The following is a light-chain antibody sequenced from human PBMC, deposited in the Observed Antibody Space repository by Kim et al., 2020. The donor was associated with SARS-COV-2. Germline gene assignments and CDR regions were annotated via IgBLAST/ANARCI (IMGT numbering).Light chain of an antibody. Sequence: ASVGDRVTITCRASQSISSYLNWYQQKTEKAPKLLIYAASSLQSGVPSRFSGSGSGTDFTLTISSLQPEDFATYYCQQSYSTPPTFGQGTKVDIK. CDR3: QQSYSTPPT. J-gene: IGKJ1*01. CDR2: AAS. V-gene: IGKV1-39*01. CDR1: QSISSY.